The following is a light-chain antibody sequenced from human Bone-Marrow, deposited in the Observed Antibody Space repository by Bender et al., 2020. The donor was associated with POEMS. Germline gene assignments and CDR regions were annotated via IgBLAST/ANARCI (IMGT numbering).Light chain of an antibody. V-gene: IGLV3-1*01. CDR2: QDT. Sequence: SYELTQPPSVSVSPGQTASITCSGDKLGNKYVCWYQQKPGQSPVLVIHQDTKRPSGIPDRFSGSKSGTSASLAISDIQSEDEGDYYCSSWDDSLSGWVFGGGTKLTVL. CDR1: KLGNKY. CDR3: SSWDDSLSGWV. J-gene: IGLJ3*02.